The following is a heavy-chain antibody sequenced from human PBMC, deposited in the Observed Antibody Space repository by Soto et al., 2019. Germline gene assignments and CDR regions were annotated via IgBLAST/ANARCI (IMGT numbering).Heavy chain of an antibody. CDR3: ASGRGYCGDTTCSYFDYFQH. J-gene: IGHJ1*01. CDR1: GYTFTSYG. CDR2: ISAYNGNT. D-gene: IGHD2-2*01. V-gene: IGHV1-18*01. Sequence: GASVKVSCKASGYTFTSYGISWVRQAPGQGLEWMGWISAYNGNTNYAQKLQGRVTMTTDTSTSTAYMELRSLRTEDTAVYYCASGRGYCGDTTCSYFDYFQHWGQGALVTVSS.